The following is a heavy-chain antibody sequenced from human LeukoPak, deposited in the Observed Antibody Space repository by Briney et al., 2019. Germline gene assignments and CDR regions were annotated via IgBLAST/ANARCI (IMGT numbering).Heavy chain of an antibody. Sequence: KASETLSLTCTVSGRSISSYYWSWIRQPPGKGLEWIGYIYYSGSTNYNPSLKSRVTISVDTSKNQFSLKLSSVTAADTAVYYCARGLEWLLYFDYWGQGTLVTVSS. D-gene: IGHD3-3*01. CDR2: IYYSGST. CDR3: ARGLEWLLYFDY. V-gene: IGHV4-59*01. CDR1: GRSISSYY. J-gene: IGHJ4*02.